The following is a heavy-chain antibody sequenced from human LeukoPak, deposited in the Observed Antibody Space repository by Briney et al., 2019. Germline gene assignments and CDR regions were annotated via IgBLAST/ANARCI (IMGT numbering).Heavy chain of an antibody. J-gene: IGHJ4*02. CDR2: IIPILGIA. Sequence: SVKVSCKASGGTFSSYAISWVRQAPGQGLEWMGRIIPILGIANYAQKFQGRVTITADKSTSTAYMELSSLRSEDTAVYYCARDLGYGSGSYLDYWGQGTLVTVSS. V-gene: IGHV1-69*04. CDR3: ARDLGYGSGSYLDY. D-gene: IGHD3-10*01. CDR1: GGTFSSYA.